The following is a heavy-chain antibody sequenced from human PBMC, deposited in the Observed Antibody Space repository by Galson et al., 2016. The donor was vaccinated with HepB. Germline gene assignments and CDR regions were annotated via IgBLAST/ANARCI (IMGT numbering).Heavy chain of an antibody. CDR3: AYCGRTICRKFYYYMDV. Sequence: SETLSLTCTVSGDSISSTSDYWGWIRQSPGKGLEWIGSIYYLETSYYNPSLRGRVTISVDTSKNHFYLKLNSVTAADTAMYYCAYCGRTICRKFYYYMDVWGKGTTVTVSS. CDR1: GDSISSTSDY. J-gene: IGHJ6*03. D-gene: IGHD2-2*01. V-gene: IGHV4-39*02. CDR2: IYYLETS.